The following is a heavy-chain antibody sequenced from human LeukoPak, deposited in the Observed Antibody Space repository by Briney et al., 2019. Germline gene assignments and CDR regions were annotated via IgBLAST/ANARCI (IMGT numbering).Heavy chain of an antibody. D-gene: IGHD5-12*01. V-gene: IGHV3-21*01. CDR3: ARDNSGYDVDY. CDR2: ISSSSSYI. Sequence: PGGSLRLSCAASGFTFSSYSMNWVRQAPGRGLEWVSSISSSSSYIYYADSVKGRFTISRDNAKNSLYLQMNSLRAEDTAVYYCARDNSGYDVDYWGQGTLVTVSS. CDR1: GFTFSSYS. J-gene: IGHJ4*02.